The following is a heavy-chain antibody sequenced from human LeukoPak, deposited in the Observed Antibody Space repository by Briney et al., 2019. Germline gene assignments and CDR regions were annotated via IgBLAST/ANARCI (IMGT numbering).Heavy chain of an antibody. CDR1: GFTFGSYG. CDR2: IWYDGSNK. D-gene: IGHD6-19*01. CDR3: AKDLSSGWYDY. Sequence: GGSLRLSCAASGFTFGSYGMHWVRQAPGKGLEWVAVIWYDGSNKYYADSVKGRFTISRGNSKNTLYLQMNSLRAEDTAVYYCAKDLSSGWYDYWGQGTLVTVSS. V-gene: IGHV3-33*06. J-gene: IGHJ4*02.